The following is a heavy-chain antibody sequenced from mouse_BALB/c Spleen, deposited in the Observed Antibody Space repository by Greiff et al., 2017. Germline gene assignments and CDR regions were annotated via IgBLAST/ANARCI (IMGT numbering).Heavy chain of an antibody. V-gene: IGHV1S26*01. J-gene: IGHJ3*01. D-gene: IGHD2-3*01. CDR2: INPSSGYT. Sequence: VQLQQSGAELVRPGASVTLSCKASGYTFTSYTMHWVKQRPGQGLEWIGYINPSSGYTNYNQKFKDKATLTADKSSSTAYMQLSSLTSEDSAVYYCARGVYDGYLAYWGQGTLVTVSA. CDR1: GYTFTSYT. CDR3: ARGVYDGYLAY.